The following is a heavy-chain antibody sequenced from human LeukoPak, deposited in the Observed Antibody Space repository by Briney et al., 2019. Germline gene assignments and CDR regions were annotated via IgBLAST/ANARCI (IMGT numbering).Heavy chain of an antibody. CDR2: ISNSGGST. Sequence: SGGSLRLSCAVSGFTFSSYAMSWVRQAPGKGLEWVSAISNSGGSTYYADSVKGRFTISRDNSKNNLYLQMSSLRAEDTAVYYCARQLGYCSDGTCYFDYWGKGTLVTVTS. V-gene: IGHV3-23*01. CDR1: GFTFSSYA. CDR3: ARQLGYCSDGTCYFDY. D-gene: IGHD2-15*01. J-gene: IGHJ4*02.